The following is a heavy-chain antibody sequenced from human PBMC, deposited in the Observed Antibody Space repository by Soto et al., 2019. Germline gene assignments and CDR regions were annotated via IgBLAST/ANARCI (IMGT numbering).Heavy chain of an antibody. Sequence: SLRLSCAASGFTFSSYGMHWVRQAPGKGLEWVAVIWFDATNKFYADSVKGRFTISRDNSNNTLYLQMNSLTAEDTAVYYCARAYSSSWYPHLDYWGQGDLVTVSS. CDR2: IWFDATNK. CDR3: ARAYSSSWYPHLDY. J-gene: IGHJ4*02. V-gene: IGHV3-33*01. D-gene: IGHD6-13*01. CDR1: GFTFSSYG.